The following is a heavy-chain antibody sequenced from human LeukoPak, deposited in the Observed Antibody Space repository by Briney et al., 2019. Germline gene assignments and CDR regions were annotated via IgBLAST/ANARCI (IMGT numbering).Heavy chain of an antibody. CDR2: INTDGSST. Sequence: GGSLRLSCAASGFTFSSYWMHWVRQAPGKGLVWVSRINTDGSSTSYADSVRGRFTISRDNAKNTLYLQMNSLRAEDTAVYYCARSEKGSSGYYFDYWGQGTLVTVSS. CDR3: ARSEKGSSGYYFDY. CDR1: GFTFSSYW. V-gene: IGHV3-74*01. D-gene: IGHD3-22*01. J-gene: IGHJ4*02.